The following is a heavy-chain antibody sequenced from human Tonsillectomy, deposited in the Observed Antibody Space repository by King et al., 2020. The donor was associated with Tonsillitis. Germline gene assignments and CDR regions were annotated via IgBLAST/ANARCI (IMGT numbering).Heavy chain of an antibody. CDR2: INHSGST. Sequence: VQLQQWGAGLLKPSETLSLTCAVYGGSFSGYYWSWIRQPPGKGLEWIGEINHSGSTNYNPSLKSRVTISVDTSKNQFSLKLSSVTAADTAVYYCAERHYYDSSGRPGGAFDIWGQGTMVTVSS. CDR3: AERHYYDSSGRPGGAFDI. D-gene: IGHD3-22*01. J-gene: IGHJ3*02. CDR1: GGSFSGYY. V-gene: IGHV4-34*01.